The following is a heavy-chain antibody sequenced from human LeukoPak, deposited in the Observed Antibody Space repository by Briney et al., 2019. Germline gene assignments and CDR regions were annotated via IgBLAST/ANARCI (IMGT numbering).Heavy chain of an antibody. D-gene: IGHD1-26*01. J-gene: IGHJ4*02. V-gene: IGHV3-21*01. CDR3: ARDHGVGARERYYFDY. CDR1: GFTFSSYS. Sequence: GGSLRLSCAASGFTFSSYSMNWVRQAPGKGLEWVSSISSSSSYIYYADSVKGRFTISRDNAKNSLYLQMNSLRAEDTAVYYCARDHGVGARERYYFDYWGQGTLVTVSS. CDR2: ISSSSSYI.